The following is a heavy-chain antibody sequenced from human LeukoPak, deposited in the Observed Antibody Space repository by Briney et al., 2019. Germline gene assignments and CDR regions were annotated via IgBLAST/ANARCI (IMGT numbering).Heavy chain of an antibody. V-gene: IGHV4-61*02. J-gene: IGHJ4*02. CDR1: GWSITSGTYY. D-gene: IGHD3-10*01. CDR2: IYTGGHT. CDR3: AREQARGTFGELLDY. Sequence: PSETLSLTCTVSGWSITSGTYYWSWIRQPAGKGLEWLGRIYTGGHTNYNPSLTSRVTISVDTSKNQFSLKLTSVTAADTATYFCAREQARGTFGELLDYWGRGTLVTVSS.